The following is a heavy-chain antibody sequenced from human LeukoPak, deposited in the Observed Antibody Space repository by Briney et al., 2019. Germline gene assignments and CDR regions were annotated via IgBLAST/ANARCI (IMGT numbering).Heavy chain of an antibody. CDR2: IKSNSGGT. J-gene: IGHJ4*02. CDR1: GYRFTDYY. Sequence: ASVKVSCTSSGYRFTDYYMHWVRQAPGQGPEWMGRIKSNSGGTMYAQRFQGRVTMTRDTSISTDYMELSGLTSDDTAVYYCARVVAVAGNPIDYWGQGTLVTVSS. D-gene: IGHD6-19*01. V-gene: IGHV1-2*06. CDR3: ARVVAVAGNPIDY.